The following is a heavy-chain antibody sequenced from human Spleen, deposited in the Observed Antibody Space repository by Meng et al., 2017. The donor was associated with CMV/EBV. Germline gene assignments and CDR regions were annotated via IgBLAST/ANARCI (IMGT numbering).Heavy chain of an antibody. Sequence: QVQLVQSGPEVKKLGASVKVSCKASGYTFTSYAISWVRQAPGQGLEWMGWISAYNGNTLYAQKVQGRVTMTTDTSTSRAYMALSRLRSDDTAVYYCAREVMAVASFDYWGQGTLVTVSS. CDR1: GYTFTSYA. J-gene: IGHJ4*02. CDR2: ISAYNGNT. V-gene: IGHV1-18*01. D-gene: IGHD6-19*01. CDR3: AREVMAVASFDY.